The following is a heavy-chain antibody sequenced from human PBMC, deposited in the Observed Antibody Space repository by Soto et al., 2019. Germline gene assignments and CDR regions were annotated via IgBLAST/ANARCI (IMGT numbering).Heavy chain of an antibody. J-gene: IGHJ6*02. CDR3: ARGLDIVVVVAATTPPDYCYGMDV. D-gene: IGHD2-15*01. Sequence: ASVKVSCKASGGTFSSYAISWVRQAPGQGLEWMGGIIPIFGTANYAQKFQGRVTITADKSTSTAYMELSSLRSEDTAAYYCARGLDIVVVVAATTPPDYCYGMDVWGQGTTVTVSS. CDR2: IIPIFGTA. CDR1: GGTFSSYA. V-gene: IGHV1-69*06.